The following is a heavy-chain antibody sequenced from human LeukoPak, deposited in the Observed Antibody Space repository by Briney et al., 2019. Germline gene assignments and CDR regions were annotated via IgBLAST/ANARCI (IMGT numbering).Heavy chain of an antibody. J-gene: IGHJ4*02. Sequence: GWSLSLSCAASGFTFSRYAMHWVRQAAGAGLEYVSAISTNGGSTYYASSVKGRFTISRDNSKNTLYLQMVNLRPEDMAVYYCARGNDSSGYYYFFDYWGQGTLVTVSS. CDR2: ISTNGGST. D-gene: IGHD3-22*01. CDR3: ARGNDSSGYYYFFDY. CDR1: GFTFSRYA. V-gene: IGHV3-64*01.